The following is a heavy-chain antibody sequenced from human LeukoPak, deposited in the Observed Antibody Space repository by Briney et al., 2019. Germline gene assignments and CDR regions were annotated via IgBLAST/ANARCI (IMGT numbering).Heavy chain of an antibody. CDR3: ARGRFFGP. CDR1: GGSISGYY. Sequence: SETLSLTCTVSGGSISGYYWSWIRQPPGKGLEWIGEINHSGSTNYNPSLKSRVTISVDTSKNQFSLKLSSVTAADTAVYYCARGRFFGPWGQGTLVTVSS. V-gene: IGHV4-34*01. D-gene: IGHD3-3*01. J-gene: IGHJ5*02. CDR2: INHSGST.